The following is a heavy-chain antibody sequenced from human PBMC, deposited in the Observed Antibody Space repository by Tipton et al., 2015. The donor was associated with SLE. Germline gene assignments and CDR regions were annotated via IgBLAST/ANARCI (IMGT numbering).Heavy chain of an antibody. CDR2: IHYSGSIQYGGST. Sequence: TVSGGSITTNTYFTAWIRQPPGKGLEWIGSIHYSGSIQYGGSTYYNPSLKSRATLSVDTSKNQFSLKVTSVTAADTAVYYCVRPQLSQLSNAFDIWDQGTMATVSS. V-gene: IGHV4-39*07. D-gene: IGHD1-1*01. CDR3: VRPQLSQLSNAFDI. CDR1: GGSITTNTYF. J-gene: IGHJ3*02.